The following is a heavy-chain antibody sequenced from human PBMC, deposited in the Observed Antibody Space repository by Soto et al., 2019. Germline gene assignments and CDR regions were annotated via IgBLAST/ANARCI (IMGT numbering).Heavy chain of an antibody. CDR1: GYIFTNYY. V-gene: IGHV1-46*04. Sequence: ASVKVSCKASGYIFTNYYMWWVRQARGQGLEWVGLINPRTGNTAYAHKLQGKITMTRDTSTSTGYMELNSLGSEDTAVYFCARSNLMTSTTLVDYWGQGTLVTVSS. J-gene: IGHJ4*02. CDR3: ARSNLMTSTTLVDY. D-gene: IGHD1-26*01. CDR2: INPRTGNT.